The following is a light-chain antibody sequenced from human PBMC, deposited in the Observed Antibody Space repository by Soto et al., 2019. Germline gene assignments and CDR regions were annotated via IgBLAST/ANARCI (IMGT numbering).Light chain of an antibody. J-gene: IGKJ1*01. CDR2: GAS. CDR3: QQYGSSPTWT. CDR1: QTVSSNY. V-gene: IGKV3-20*01. Sequence: EIVLTQSPGTLSLSPGERATLTCRASQTVSSNYLAWFQQRPGQAPRLLISGASSRATGIPDRFSGSGSGTDFTLTISRLEPEDFAVYYCQQYGSSPTWTFGQGTKVDIK.